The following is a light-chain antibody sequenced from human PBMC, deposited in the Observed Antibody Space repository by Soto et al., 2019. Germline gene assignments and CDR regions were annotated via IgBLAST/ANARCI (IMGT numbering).Light chain of an antibody. CDR3: SSYGGNNNLV. Sequence: QSALTQPPSASGSPGQSVTISCTGTSSDIGDYDYVSWYQHHPGKAPKLMIYEVARRPSGVPDRFSGSKSGNTASLTVSGLQAEDEADYYCSSYGGNNNLVFGGGTKLTVL. CDR1: SSDIGDYDY. J-gene: IGLJ3*02. V-gene: IGLV2-8*01. CDR2: EVA.